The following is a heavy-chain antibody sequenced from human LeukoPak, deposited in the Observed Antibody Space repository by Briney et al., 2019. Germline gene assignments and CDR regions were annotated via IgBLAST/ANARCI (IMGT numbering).Heavy chain of an antibody. CDR2: ISGSGGST. Sequence: GSLRLSCAASGFTFSSYAMSWVRQAPGKGLEWVSAISGSGGSTYYADSVKGRFTISRDHAKNSLYLQMNSLRAEDTAVYYCARGDYFDRAFDVWGQGTTVTVSS. D-gene: IGHD3-22*01. CDR3: ARGDYFDRAFDV. J-gene: IGHJ3*01. CDR1: GFTFSSYA. V-gene: IGHV3-23*01.